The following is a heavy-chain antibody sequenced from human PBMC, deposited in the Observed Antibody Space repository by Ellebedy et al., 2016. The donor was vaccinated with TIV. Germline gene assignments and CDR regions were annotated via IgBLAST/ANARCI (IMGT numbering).Heavy chain of an antibody. J-gene: IGHJ4*02. D-gene: IGHD3-10*01. Sequence: GGSLRLSCAASGFTFSDYAMTWVRQAPAKGPEWVATISPSRGNTYYADSVKGRFTISRDNSKNALHLQMHSLRAEDTAVYYCAKTLTPNFVRGLIDHWGQGTLVSVSS. CDR3: AKTLTPNFVRGLIDH. CDR1: GFTFSDYA. CDR2: ISPSRGNT. V-gene: IGHV3-23*01.